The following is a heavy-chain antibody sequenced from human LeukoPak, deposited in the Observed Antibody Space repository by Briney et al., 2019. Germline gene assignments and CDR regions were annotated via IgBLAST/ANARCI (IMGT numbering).Heavy chain of an antibody. CDR2: IYPGDSDT. CDR1: GYSFTSYW. J-gene: IGHJ6*03. CDR3: ARSCSSTSYYQTRPRGGYYYYYMDV. V-gene: IGHV5-51*01. Sequence: GESLKISCKGSGYSFTSYWIGWVRQMPGKGLEWMGIIYPGDSDTRYSPSFQGQVTISADKSISTAYLQWSSLKASDTAMYYCARSCSSTSYYQTRPRGGYYYYYMDVWGKGTTVTVSS. D-gene: IGHD2-2*01.